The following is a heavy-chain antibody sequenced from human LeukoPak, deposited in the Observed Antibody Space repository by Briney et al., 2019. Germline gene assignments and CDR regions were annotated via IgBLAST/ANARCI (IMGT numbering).Heavy chain of an antibody. CDR2: IYYSGST. CDR1: GFTFSDYY. CDR3: ARRPGGLERNWFDP. Sequence: PGGSLRLSCAASGFTFSDYYMSWIRQAPGKGLEWIGSIYYSGSTYYNPSLKSRVTISVDTSKNQFSVKLSSVTAADTAVYYCARRPGGLERNWFDPWGQGTLVTVSS. V-gene: IGHV4-39*01. J-gene: IGHJ5*02. D-gene: IGHD1-1*01.